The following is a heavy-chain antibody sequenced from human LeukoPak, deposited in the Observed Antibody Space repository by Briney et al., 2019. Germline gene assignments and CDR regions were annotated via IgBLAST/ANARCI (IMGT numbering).Heavy chain of an antibody. V-gene: IGHV3-7*01. CDR1: GFTFSSYW. CDR2: IKQDGSQR. Sequence: GGSLRLSCAASGFTFSSYWMTWVRQAPGKGLELVATIKQDGSQRYHVDSVKGRFTISRDNAKNSLYLQMNSLRAEDTAVYYCARGRDGYNNVGYWGQGTLVTVSS. CDR3: ARGRDGYNNVGY. D-gene: IGHD5-24*01. J-gene: IGHJ4*02.